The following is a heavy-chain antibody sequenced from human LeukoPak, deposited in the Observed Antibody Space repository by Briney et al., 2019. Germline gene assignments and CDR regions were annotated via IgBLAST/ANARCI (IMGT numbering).Heavy chain of an antibody. V-gene: IGHV1-46*01. CDR2: INPRSGTT. Sequence: ASAKVSCKASGYTFTTQYIHWVRQAPGQGLEWMGVINPRSGTTSNGQNFQGRVTMTRDTSASTVYMELSSLRSDDTAMYYCAREAEADEGEPAIKGLDPWGQGTLVTVSS. D-gene: IGHD2-21*02. J-gene: IGHJ5*02. CDR1: GYTFTTQY. CDR3: AREAEADEGEPAIKGLDP.